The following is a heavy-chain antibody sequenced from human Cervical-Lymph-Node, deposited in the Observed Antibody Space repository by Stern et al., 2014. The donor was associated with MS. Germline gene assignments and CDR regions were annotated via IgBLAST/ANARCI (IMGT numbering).Heavy chain of an antibody. CDR2: IFPGGFDI. Sequence: EMQLVESGPEVKRPGESLKISCQASGYTFTSYWIGWVRQMPGKGLEWIAIIFPGGFDIRYSPSFQCQVTISADKSSSTAYLQWNNLKASDTAIYYCARQRYFDYWGQGTLVTVSS. V-gene: IGHV5-51*01. CDR1: GYTFTSYW. CDR3: ARQRYFDY. J-gene: IGHJ4*02.